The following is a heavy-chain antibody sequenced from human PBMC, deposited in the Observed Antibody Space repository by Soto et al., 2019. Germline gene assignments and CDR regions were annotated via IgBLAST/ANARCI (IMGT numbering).Heavy chain of an antibody. V-gene: IGHV4-59*01. CDR1: GGSISSYY. Sequence: QVQLQESGPGLVKPSETLSLTCTVSGGSISSYYWSWIRQPPGKGLEWIGYIYYSGSTNYNPSLKSRVTISVDTSKNQFPLKLSSVTAADTAVYYCARVMTTVTYWYFDLWGRGTLVTVSS. CDR2: IYYSGST. CDR3: ARVMTTVTYWYFDL. D-gene: IGHD4-17*01. J-gene: IGHJ2*01.